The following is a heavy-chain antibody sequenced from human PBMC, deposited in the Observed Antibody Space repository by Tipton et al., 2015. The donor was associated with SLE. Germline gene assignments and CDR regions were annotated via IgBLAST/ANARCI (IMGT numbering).Heavy chain of an antibody. J-gene: IGHJ3*01. D-gene: IGHD1-7*01. CDR3: ARVVTGTWGY. CDR1: GGSFSGYY. V-gene: IGHV4-34*01. Sequence: LRLSCAVYGGSFSGYYWSWIRQPPGKGLEWIGEINHSGSTNYNPSLKSRVTISVDTSKNQFSLKLSSVTAADTAVYYCARVVTGTWGYWGQGTMVTVSS. CDR2: INHSGST.